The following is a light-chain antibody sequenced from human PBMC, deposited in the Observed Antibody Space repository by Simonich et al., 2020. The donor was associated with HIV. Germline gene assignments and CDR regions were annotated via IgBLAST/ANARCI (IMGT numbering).Light chain of an antibody. CDR2: WAS. Sequence: DIVMTQSPDSLAVSLGERATINCKSSQSVLSSSNNKNYLPWYQQKPGQPPKLLIYWASTRESGVPDRFSGSGSGTDFTLTISSLQAADVAVYYCQQYYSTPPTFGQGTKVEIK. CDR1: QSVLSSSNNKNY. V-gene: IGKV4-1*01. CDR3: QQYYSTPPT. J-gene: IGKJ1*01.